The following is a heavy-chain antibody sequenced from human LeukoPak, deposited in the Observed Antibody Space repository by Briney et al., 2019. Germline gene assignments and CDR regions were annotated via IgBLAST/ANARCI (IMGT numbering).Heavy chain of an antibody. V-gene: IGHV4-34*01. CDR1: GGSFSGYY. CDR2: INHSGST. CDR3: AREETTPGIAAAGTSVNWFDP. J-gene: IGHJ5*02. Sequence: PSETLSLTCAVYGGSFSGYYWSWIRQPPGKGLEWIGEINHSGSTNYNPSLKSRVTISVDTSKNQFSLKLSSVTAADTAVCYCAREETTPGIAAAGTSVNWFDPWGQGTLVTVSS. D-gene: IGHD6-13*01.